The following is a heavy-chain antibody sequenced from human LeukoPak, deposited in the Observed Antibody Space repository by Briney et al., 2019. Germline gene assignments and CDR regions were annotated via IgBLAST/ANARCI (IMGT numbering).Heavy chain of an antibody. Sequence: SETLSLTCTVSGGSISSSNFYWGWIRQPPGKGLEWIGSTYYSGSTYYKPSLKSRVSISVDTSKNQFSLKLSSVTAADTAVYYCARETSQKGAHYMDVWGKGTTVTISS. CDR1: GGSISSSNFY. V-gene: IGHV4-39*07. CDR2: TYYSGST. D-gene: IGHD3-16*01. CDR3: ARETSQKGAHYMDV. J-gene: IGHJ6*03.